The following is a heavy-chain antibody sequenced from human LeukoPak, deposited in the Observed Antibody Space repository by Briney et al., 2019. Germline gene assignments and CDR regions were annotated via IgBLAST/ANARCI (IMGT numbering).Heavy chain of an antibody. Sequence: GGSLRLSCAASGFTFSSYWMHWVRQAPGKGLVWVSRINSDGSSTRYADSVKGRFIISRDNAKNTLNLQMNRLRAEDTAVYYCAREVFSGGWYNWFDPWGQGTLVTVSS. J-gene: IGHJ5*02. CDR3: AREVFSGGWYNWFDP. CDR2: INSDGSST. V-gene: IGHV3-74*01. CDR1: GFTFSSYW. D-gene: IGHD6-19*01.